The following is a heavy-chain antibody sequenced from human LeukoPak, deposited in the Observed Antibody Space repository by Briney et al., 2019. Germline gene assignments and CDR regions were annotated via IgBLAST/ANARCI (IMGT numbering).Heavy chain of an antibody. V-gene: IGHV1-69*05. J-gene: IGHJ4*02. CDR3: ARIILDSGYDFYYFDY. Sequence: SVKVSCKASGGTFSSYAISWVRQAPGQELEWMGGIIPIFGTANYAQKFQGRVTITTDESTSTAYMELSSLRSEDTAVYYCARIILDSGYDFYYFDYWGQGTLVTVSS. CDR1: GGTFSSYA. D-gene: IGHD5-12*01. CDR2: IIPIFGTA.